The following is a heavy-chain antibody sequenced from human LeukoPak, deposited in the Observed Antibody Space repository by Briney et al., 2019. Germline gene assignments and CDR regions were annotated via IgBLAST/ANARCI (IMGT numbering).Heavy chain of an antibody. CDR2: ISYDGSNK. CDR3: ARDTGTY. Sequence: PGRSLRLSCAASGFTFSSYAMHWVRQAPGKGLEWVAVISYDGSNKYYADSVKGRFTISRDNSKNTLYLQMSSLRADDTAVYYCARDTGTYWGQGTLVTVSS. D-gene: IGHD1-1*01. V-gene: IGHV3-30-3*01. J-gene: IGHJ4*02. CDR1: GFTFSSYA.